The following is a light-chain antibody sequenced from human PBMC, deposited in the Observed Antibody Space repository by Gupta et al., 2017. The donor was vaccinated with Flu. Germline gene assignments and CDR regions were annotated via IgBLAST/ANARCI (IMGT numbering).Light chain of an antibody. J-gene: IGKJ1*01. V-gene: IGKV1-5*03. CDR3: QQYDSYSGT. CDR1: MSISTW. Sequence: EIQMTQSPSILSASVGDRVTITCRASMSISTWLAWYQQKPGKAPKLLIYKASRVESGIPSRFSGSGSGTDFTLTISSLQPDDFATYYCQQYDSYSGTFGQGTKVEI. CDR2: KAS.